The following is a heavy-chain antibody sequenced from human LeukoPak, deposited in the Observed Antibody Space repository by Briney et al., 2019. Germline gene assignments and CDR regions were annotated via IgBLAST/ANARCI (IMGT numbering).Heavy chain of an antibody. J-gene: IGHJ6*02. CDR2: INHSGST. D-gene: IGHD2-2*01. CDR3: ARAQGFYCSSTSCEAYYYYGMDV. Sequence: SETLSLTCAVYGGSFSGYYWSWIRQPPGKGLEWIGDINHSGSTNYNPSLKSRVTISVDTSKNQFSLKLSSVTAADTAVYYCARAQGFYCSSTSCEAYYYYGMDVWGQGTTVTVSS. CDR1: GGSFSGYY. V-gene: IGHV4-34*01.